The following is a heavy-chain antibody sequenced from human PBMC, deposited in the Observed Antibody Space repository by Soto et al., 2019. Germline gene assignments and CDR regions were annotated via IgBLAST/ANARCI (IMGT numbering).Heavy chain of an antibody. V-gene: IGHV1-8*01. CDR3: ARRGYSSSWYYYCYYGMDV. CDR1: GYTFTSYD. J-gene: IGHJ6*02. CDR2: MNPNSGNT. D-gene: IGHD6-13*01. Sequence: QVQLVQSGAEVKKPGASVKVSCKASGYTFTSYDINWVRQATGQGLEWMGWMNPNSGNTGYAQKFQGRVTMTRNTSISTAYMELSSLRSEDTAVYYCARRGYSSSWYYYCYYGMDVWGQGTTVTVSS.